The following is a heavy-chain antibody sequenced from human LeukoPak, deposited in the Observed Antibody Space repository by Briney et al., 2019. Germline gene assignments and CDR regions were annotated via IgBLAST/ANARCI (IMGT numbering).Heavy chain of an antibody. CDR1: GFTFSSYA. CDR2: INHSGST. D-gene: IGHD3-10*01. V-gene: IGHV4-34*01. Sequence: PGGSLRLTCAASGFTFSSYAMSWIRQPPGKGLEWIGEINHSGSTNYNPSLKSRVTISVDTSKNQFSLKLSSVTAADTAVYYCAREVFRWRITMVRGVSPSFDIWGQGTMVTVSS. J-gene: IGHJ3*02. CDR3: AREVFRWRITMVRGVSPSFDI.